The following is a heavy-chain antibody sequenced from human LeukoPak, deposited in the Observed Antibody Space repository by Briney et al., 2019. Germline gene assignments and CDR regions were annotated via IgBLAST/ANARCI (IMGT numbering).Heavy chain of an antibody. CDR1: GYTFTGYY. CDR3: ARAGIITGTERYFDY. CDR2: INPNSGGT. V-gene: IGHV1-2*02. J-gene: IGHJ4*02. Sequence: ASVKVSCKASGYTFTGYYMHWVRQAPGQGLEWMGWINPNSGGTNYAQKFQGRVTMTRDTSISTAYMELRSLRSDDTAVYYCARAGIITGTERYFDYWGQGTLVTVSS. D-gene: IGHD1-7*01.